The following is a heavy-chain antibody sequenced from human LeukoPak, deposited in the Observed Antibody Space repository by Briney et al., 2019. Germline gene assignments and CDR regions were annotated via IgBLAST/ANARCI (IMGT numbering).Heavy chain of an antibody. Sequence: GGSLRLSCAASGFTFSSYSMNWVRQAPGKGLEWVSSISSSSGYIYYADSVKGRFTISRDNAKNSLYLQMNSLRAEDTAVYYCARDVADCSSTSCYNYWGQGTLVTVSS. CDR2: ISSSSGYI. V-gene: IGHV3-21*01. D-gene: IGHD2-2*02. CDR1: GFTFSSYS. J-gene: IGHJ4*02. CDR3: ARDVADCSSTSCYNY.